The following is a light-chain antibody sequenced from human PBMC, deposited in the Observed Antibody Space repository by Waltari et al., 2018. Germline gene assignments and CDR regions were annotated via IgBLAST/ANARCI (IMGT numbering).Light chain of an antibody. CDR2: AAS. V-gene: IGKV1-9*01. CDR3: QQLSSYPFT. Sequence: DIQLTQSPSFLSASVGDRVTITCRASQDISSYLAWYQQRPGKAPKLLIYAASTLQTGVPSSFSGGGSGTEFALTISSLQPEDFASFYCQQLSSYPFTFGPGTKVDIK. CDR1: QDISSY. J-gene: IGKJ3*01.